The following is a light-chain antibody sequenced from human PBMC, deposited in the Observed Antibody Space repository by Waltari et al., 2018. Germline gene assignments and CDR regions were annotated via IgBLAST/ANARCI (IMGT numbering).Light chain of an antibody. CDR1: QSVSSY. CDR2: ESS. V-gene: IGKV3-11*01. CDR3: QQRSNWPSGT. Sequence: DIVLTQSPAPLSLSPGDRATLSCRASQSVSSYLAWYQQKPGQAPRLLIYESSNRATGIPARFSGSGSGTDFTLTISSLEPEDFAVYYCQQRSNWPSGTFGPGTKVDIK. J-gene: IGKJ3*01.